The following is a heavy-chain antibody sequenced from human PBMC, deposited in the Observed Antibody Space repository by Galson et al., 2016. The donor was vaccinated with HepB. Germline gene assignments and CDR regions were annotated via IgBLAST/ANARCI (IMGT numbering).Heavy chain of an antibody. CDR1: GFIFNDYW. D-gene: IGHD2-15*01. Sequence: SLRLSCAASGFIFNDYWMAWVRQAPGKGLEWVANMKEDESAKHYADSVKGRFTISRDNAKNALYLQMTGLRADDMAVYYCARDYLGSLDYWGQGGLVTVSS. CDR3: ARDYLGSLDY. CDR2: MKEDESAK. J-gene: IGHJ4*02. V-gene: IGHV3-7*04.